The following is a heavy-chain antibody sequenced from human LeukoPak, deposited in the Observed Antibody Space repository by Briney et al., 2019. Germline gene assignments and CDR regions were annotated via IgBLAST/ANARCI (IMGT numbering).Heavy chain of an antibody. D-gene: IGHD5-18*01. CDR2: IGSSVSTR. J-gene: IGHJ4*02. CDR3: ARDRRGYSYGLDY. Sequence: GGSLRLSCAVSGFTFSSYNMNWVRRAPGKGLEWVSYIGSSVSTRYYADSVKGRFTISRDNGKHSLYLQMNSLRAEDTAVYYCARDRRGYSYGLDYWGQGTLITVSS. CDR1: GFTFSSYN. V-gene: IGHV3-48*01.